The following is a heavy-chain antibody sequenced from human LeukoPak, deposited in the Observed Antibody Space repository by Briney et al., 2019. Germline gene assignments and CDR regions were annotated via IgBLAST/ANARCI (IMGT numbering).Heavy chain of an antibody. J-gene: IGHJ4*02. Sequence: GASVKVSCKASGYTFIGYYMHWVRQAPGQGLEWMGWINPNSGGTNYAQKFQGRVTMTRDTSISTAYMELSRLRSDDTAVYYCAREHYDILTGYSPYCSGGSCYPYFDYWGQGTLVTVSS. V-gene: IGHV1-2*02. CDR1: GYTFIGYY. CDR3: AREHYDILTGYSPYCSGGSCYPYFDY. D-gene: IGHD2-15*01. CDR2: INPNSGGT.